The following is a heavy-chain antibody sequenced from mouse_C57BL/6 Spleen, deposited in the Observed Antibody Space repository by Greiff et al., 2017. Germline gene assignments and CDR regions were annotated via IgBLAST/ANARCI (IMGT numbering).Heavy chain of an antibody. CDR3: ARGTTVVATRYFDY. D-gene: IGHD1-1*01. CDR2: INPNNGGT. CDR1: GYTFTDYN. Sequence: EVKLQESGPELVKPGASVKMSCKASGYTFTDYNMHWVKQSHGKSLEWIGYINPNNGGTSYNQKFKGKATLTVNKSSSTAYMELRSLTSEDSAVYYCARGTTVVATRYFDYWGQGTTLTVSS. J-gene: IGHJ2*01. V-gene: IGHV1-22*01.